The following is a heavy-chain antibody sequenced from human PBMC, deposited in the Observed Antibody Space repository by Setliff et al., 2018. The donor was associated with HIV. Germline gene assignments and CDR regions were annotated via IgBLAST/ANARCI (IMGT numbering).Heavy chain of an antibody. Sequence: KASETLSLTCAVYGGSLSGYYWSWVRQSPGRGLEWIGEINQSGNTNFNPSLKSRLIISVDTSKSQFSLKLTSVTAADTALYYCASEAWTSYRSSSGYYYYYMDVWGKGTTVTVSS. V-gene: IGHV4-34*01. D-gene: IGHD6-6*01. CDR2: INQSGNT. CDR1: GGSLSGYY. J-gene: IGHJ6*03. CDR3: ASEAWTSYRSSSGYYYYYMDV.